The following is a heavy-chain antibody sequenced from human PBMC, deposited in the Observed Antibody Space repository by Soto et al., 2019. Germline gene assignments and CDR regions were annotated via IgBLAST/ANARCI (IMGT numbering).Heavy chain of an antibody. CDR3: ARPTRSFTRYYYGMDV. J-gene: IGHJ6*02. CDR2: ISAYNGNT. V-gene: IGHV1-18*04. D-gene: IGHD6-13*01. CDR1: GYTFTSYG. Sequence: QVQLVQSGAEVKKPGASVKVSCKASGYTFTSYGISWVRQAPGEGLEWMGWISAYNGNTNYAQKLQGRVTMTTDTSTSTAYMELRSLRSDDTAVYYCARPTRSFTRYYYGMDVWGQGTTVTVSS.